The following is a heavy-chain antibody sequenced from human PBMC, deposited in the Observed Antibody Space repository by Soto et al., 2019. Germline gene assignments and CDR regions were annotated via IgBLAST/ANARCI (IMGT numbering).Heavy chain of an antibody. CDR2: IYYSGST. J-gene: IGHJ6*03. V-gene: IGHV4-59*08. CDR3: SRTQAGFENYYYCMDV. Sequence: QVQLQESGPGLVKPSETLSLTCTVSGGSISSYYWSWIRQPPGKGLEWIGYIYYSGSTHYNPSLKSRVTISVGTSKNQFSLQLGSVTAADTAVYYCSRTQAGFENYYYCMDVWGIGNTVTVSS. D-gene: IGHD3-10*01. CDR1: GGSISSYY.